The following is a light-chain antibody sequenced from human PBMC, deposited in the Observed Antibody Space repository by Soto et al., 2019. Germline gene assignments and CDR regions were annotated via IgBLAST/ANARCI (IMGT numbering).Light chain of an antibody. V-gene: IGKV3-11*01. CDR3: KQRNYWQVT. CDR2: DVS. CDR1: QSVSSY. J-gene: IGKJ5*01. Sequence: EVVLTQSPVTLSLSPGERATLSCRASQSVSSYLAWYQQKPGQAPRLLIYDVSNRATGIPARFSGSGSGTDFTLTIRSLEPEDFAVYYCKQRNYWQVTFGQGTRLEIK.